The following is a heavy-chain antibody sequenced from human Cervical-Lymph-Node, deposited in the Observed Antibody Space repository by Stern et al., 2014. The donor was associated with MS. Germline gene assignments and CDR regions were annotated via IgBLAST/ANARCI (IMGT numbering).Heavy chain of an antibody. CDR3: ARDNGAGIVG. Sequence: VQLVESGPGLVKPSGTLSLTCAVSGGSIRSSNWWNWVRQPPGKGLEWIGEINYSGNSNYSPSLKSRVTISVDKPKNQLSLNVSPVTAADTAIYYCARDNGAGIVGWGQGTLVTVSS. CDR1: GGSIRSSNW. V-gene: IGHV4-4*02. J-gene: IGHJ4*02. CDR2: INYSGNS. D-gene: IGHD3-22*01.